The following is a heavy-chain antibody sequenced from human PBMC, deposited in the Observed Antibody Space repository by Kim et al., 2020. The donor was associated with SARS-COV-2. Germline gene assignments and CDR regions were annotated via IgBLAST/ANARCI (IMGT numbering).Heavy chain of an antibody. V-gene: IGHV4-59*13. D-gene: IGHD1-26*01. CDR3: ASSYSGSLPFDY. J-gene: IGHJ4*02. CDR2: IYYSGST. Sequence: SETLSLTCTVSGGSISSYYWSWIRQPPGKGLEWIGYIYYSGSTNYNPSLKSRVTISVDTSKNQFSLKLSSVTAADTAVYYCASSYSGSLPFDYWGQGTLVTVSS. CDR1: GGSISSYY.